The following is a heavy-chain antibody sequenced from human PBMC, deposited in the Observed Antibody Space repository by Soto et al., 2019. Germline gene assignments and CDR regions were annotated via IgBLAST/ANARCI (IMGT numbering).Heavy chain of an antibody. D-gene: IGHD6-13*01. CDR3: ARVRGIAAAGYRMDV. CDR1: GFTFSSYS. Sequence: PGGSLRLSCAASGFTFSSYSMNWVRQAPGKGLEWVSSISSSSSYIYYADSVKGRFTISRDNAKNSLYLQMNSLRAEDTAVYYCARVRGIAAAGYRMDVWGQGTTVTVSS. J-gene: IGHJ6*02. V-gene: IGHV3-21*01. CDR2: ISSSSSYI.